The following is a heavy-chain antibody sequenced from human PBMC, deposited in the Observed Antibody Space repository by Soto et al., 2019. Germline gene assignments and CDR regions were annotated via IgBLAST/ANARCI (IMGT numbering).Heavy chain of an antibody. Sequence: ASVKVSCKASGYTFTSYGISWVRQAPGQGLEWMGWISAYNGNTNYARKLQGRVTMTTDTSTSTAYMELRSLRSDDTAVYYCAVIAVAGKDDAFDIWAKGQWSPSPQ. D-gene: IGHD6-19*01. J-gene: IGHJ3*02. V-gene: IGHV1-18*01. CDR3: AVIAVAGKDDAFDI. CDR2: ISAYNGNT. CDR1: GYTFTSYG.